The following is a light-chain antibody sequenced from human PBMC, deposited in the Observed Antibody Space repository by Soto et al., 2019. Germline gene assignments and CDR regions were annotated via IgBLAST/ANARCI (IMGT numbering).Light chain of an antibody. J-gene: IGKJ1*01. CDR3: QQYNNWPRT. CDR2: GAS. CDR1: QSVSSN. V-gene: IGKV3-15*01. Sequence: EIVMTQSPATLSVSPGERATISCRASQSVSSNLAWYQQKPGQAPRLVIYGASTRATCIPARFSGSGSGTEFTLTICSLQSEDFAIYYCQQYNNWPRTFGQGTKV.